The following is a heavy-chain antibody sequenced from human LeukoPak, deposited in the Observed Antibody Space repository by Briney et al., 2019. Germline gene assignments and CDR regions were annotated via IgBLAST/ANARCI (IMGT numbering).Heavy chain of an antibody. CDR3: AKEGRVVVAASPFDY. CDR2: ISGSGGST. J-gene: IGHJ4*02. D-gene: IGHD2-15*01. V-gene: IGHV3-23*01. CDR1: GFTFSSYA. Sequence: GGSLRLSCAASGFTFSSYAMSWVRQAPGKGLKWVSAISGSGGSTYYADSVKGRFTISRDNSKNTLYLQMNSLRAEDTAVYYCAKEGRVVVAASPFDYWGQGTLVTVSS.